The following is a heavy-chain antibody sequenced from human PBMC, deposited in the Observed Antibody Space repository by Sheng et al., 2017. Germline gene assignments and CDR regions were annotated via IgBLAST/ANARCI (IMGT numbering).Heavy chain of an antibody. CDR3: ASREQYLYCSSTSCAGRFDP. V-gene: IGHV1-69*04. Sequence: QVQLVQSGAEVKKPGSSVKVSCKASGGTFSSYAISWVRQAPGQGLEWMGGIIPILGIANYAQKFQGRVTITADKSTSTAYMELSSLRSEDTAVYYCASREQYLYCSSTSCAGRFDPWGQGTLVTVSS. D-gene: IGHD2-2*01. J-gene: IGHJ5*02. CDR1: GGTFSSYA. CDR2: IIPILGIA.